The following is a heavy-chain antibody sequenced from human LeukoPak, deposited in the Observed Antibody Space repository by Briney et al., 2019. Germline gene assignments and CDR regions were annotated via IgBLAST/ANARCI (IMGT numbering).Heavy chain of an antibody. V-gene: IGHV1-18*01. CDR1: GYTFTSYG. D-gene: IGHD4-23*01. CDR2: ISAYNGNT. CDR3: ARMLAAAVTPHFDY. J-gene: IGHJ4*02. Sequence: ASVNVSFKASGYTFTSYGISWVRQAPGQGLEWMGWISAYNGNTNYAQKLQGRVTMTTDTSTSTAYMELRSLRSDDTAVYYCARMLAAAVTPHFDYWGQGTLVTVSS.